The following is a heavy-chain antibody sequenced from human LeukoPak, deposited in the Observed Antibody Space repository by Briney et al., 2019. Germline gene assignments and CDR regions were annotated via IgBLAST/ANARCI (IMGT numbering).Heavy chain of an antibody. Sequence: GGSLRLSCAASGFTFSSYAMHWVRQAPGKGLEWVAVISYDGSNKYYADSVKGRFTISRDNSKNTLYLQMNSLRAEDTAVYYCARERVRIPYNWFDPWGQGTLVTVSS. CDR3: ARERVRIPYNWFDP. J-gene: IGHJ5*02. CDR2: ISYDGSNK. V-gene: IGHV3-30*04. CDR1: GFTFSSYA.